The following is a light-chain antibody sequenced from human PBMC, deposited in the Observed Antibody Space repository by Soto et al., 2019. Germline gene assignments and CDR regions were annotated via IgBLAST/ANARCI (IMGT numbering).Light chain of an antibody. CDR2: AAS. CDR3: QQTDSFPRN. Sequence: DIQMTQSPSSLSASVGDRVTITCRASQRISSYLNWYQHKPGKAPKLLIYAASSLQTGVPSRFSGSRSGTDFALTISSLQRDDFATYYCQQTDSFPRNFGQGTKVDIK. CDR1: QRISSY. V-gene: IGKV1-39*01. J-gene: IGKJ1*01.